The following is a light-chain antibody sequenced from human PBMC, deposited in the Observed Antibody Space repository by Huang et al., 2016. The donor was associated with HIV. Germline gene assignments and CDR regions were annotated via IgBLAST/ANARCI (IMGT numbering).Light chain of an antibody. V-gene: IGKV1D-13*01. CDR2: DAS. Sequence: AIQLTQSPSSLSASVGDRVTITCRASQGISSALAWFQQNPGKPPKRLIYDASSLESGGPSRFSGSGSGTEFTLTISSLQPEDFATYYCQQFNNYPPTFGQGTKLEIK. CDR1: QGISSA. J-gene: IGKJ2*01. CDR3: QQFNNYPPT.